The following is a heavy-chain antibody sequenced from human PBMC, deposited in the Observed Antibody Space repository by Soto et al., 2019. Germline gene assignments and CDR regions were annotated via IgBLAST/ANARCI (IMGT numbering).Heavy chain of an antibody. Sequence: RASVKVSCKTSGYTFTSYAVHWVRQAPGQRPECMGWINPGTGNTKYFQNFQGRITITRDKSASTSYMELSSLRSEDTAVYYCARDTDLTLETTIDYWGQGTPVTVSS. V-gene: IGHV1-3*01. D-gene: IGHD4-17*01. CDR1: GYTFTSYA. CDR2: INPGTGNT. CDR3: ARDTDLTLETTIDY. J-gene: IGHJ4*02.